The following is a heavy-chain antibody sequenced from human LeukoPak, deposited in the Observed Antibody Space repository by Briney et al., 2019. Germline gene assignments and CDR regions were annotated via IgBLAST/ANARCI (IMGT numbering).Heavy chain of an antibody. J-gene: IGHJ5*02. Sequence: PSETLSLTCTVSGXSISSFYWSWLRQFPGKGLVWIVDIYYSGRTSYNPSLKSRVTISVDTSKNQFSLKLSSVTAADTAVYYCARRDGYCSSSSCYFARFDPWGQGTLVTVSS. CDR1: GXSISSFY. D-gene: IGHD2-2*01. CDR3: ARRDGYCSSSSCYFARFDP. CDR2: IYYSGRT. V-gene: IGHV4-59*08.